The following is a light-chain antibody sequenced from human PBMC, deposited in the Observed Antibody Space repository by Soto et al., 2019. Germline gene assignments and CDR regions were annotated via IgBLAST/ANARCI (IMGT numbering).Light chain of an antibody. CDR2: DTS. CDR1: QSVSSSY. V-gene: IGKV3D-20*02. J-gene: IGKJ1*01. Sequence: IVLPKKTGTLSLSSGERATLSCRASQSVSSSYLAWFQQKPGQAPRLLIYDTSNRATGVPARFSGSGSGTDFTLTISSLGPEDFAVYHCQQRRDWPWTFGHGSKADIK. CDR3: QQRRDWPWT.